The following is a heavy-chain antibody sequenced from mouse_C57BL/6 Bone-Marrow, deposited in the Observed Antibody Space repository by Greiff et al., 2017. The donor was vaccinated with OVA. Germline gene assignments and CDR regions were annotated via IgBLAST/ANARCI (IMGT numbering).Heavy chain of an antibody. CDR2: IYPGSGST. CDR3: ARRYYGSSWYCDV. Sequence: QVQLQQPGAELVKPGASVKMSCKASGYTFTSYWITWVKQRPGQGLEWIGDIYPGSGSTNSNEKFKSKATLTVDTSSSTAYMQLSSLTSEDSAVYYCARRYYGSSWYCDVWGTGTAVTVSS. V-gene: IGHV1-55*01. D-gene: IGHD1-1*01. CDR1: GYTFTSYW. J-gene: IGHJ1*03.